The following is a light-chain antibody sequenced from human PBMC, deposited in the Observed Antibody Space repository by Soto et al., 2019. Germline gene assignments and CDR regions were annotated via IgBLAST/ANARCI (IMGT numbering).Light chain of an antibody. Sequence: QPVLTQPPSASGTPGHRITISCSGSSSNIESHTVNWYQQVLGTAPKLLINTNNQRPSGVPDRFSGSKSGASASLAISGLQSEDAATYYCATWDDSRKGVFGTGTKVTVL. CDR1: SSNIESHT. CDR2: TNN. J-gene: IGLJ1*01. V-gene: IGLV1-44*01. CDR3: ATWDDSRKGV.